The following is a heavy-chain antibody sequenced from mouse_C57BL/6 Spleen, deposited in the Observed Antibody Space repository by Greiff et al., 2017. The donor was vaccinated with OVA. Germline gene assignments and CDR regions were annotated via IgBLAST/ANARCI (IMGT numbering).Heavy chain of an antibody. D-gene: IGHD2-4*01. V-gene: IGHV1-76*01. Sequence: VQLQESGAELVRPGASVKLSCKASGYTFTDYYINWVKQRPGQGLEWIARIYPGSGNTYYNEKFKGKATLTAEKSSSTAYMQLSSLTSEDSAVYFCAREEDDYGRTWFAYWGQGTLVTVSA. CDR3: AREEDDYGRTWFAY. CDR1: GYTFTDYY. CDR2: IYPGSGNT. J-gene: IGHJ3*01.